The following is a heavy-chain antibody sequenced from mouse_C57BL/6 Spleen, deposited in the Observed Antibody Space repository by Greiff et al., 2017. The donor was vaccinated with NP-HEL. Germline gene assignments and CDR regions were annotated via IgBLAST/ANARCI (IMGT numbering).Heavy chain of an antibody. Sequence: VQLQQPGAELVMPGASVKLSCKASGYTFTSYWMHWVKQRPGQGLEWIGEIDPSDSYTNYNQKFKGKSTLTVDKSSSTAYMQLSSLTSEDSAVYYCAMRGYYFDYWGQGTTLTVSS. V-gene: IGHV1-69*01. CDR3: AMRGYYFDY. CDR1: GYTFTSYW. CDR2: IDPSDSYT. J-gene: IGHJ2*01.